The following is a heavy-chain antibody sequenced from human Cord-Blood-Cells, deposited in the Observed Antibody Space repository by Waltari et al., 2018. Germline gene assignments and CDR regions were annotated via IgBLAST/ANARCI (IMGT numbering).Heavy chain of an antibody. Sequence: QVQLVESGGGVVQPGRSLRLSCAASGFTFSSYAMHWVRQAPGKGLEWVAVISYDGSNKYYADSVKGRFTISRDNSKNTLYLQMNSLRAEDTAVYYCARQWAAAGTRGWFDPWGQGTLVTVSS. CDR2: ISYDGSNK. D-gene: IGHD6-13*01. V-gene: IGHV3-30*04. CDR3: ARQWAAAGTRGWFDP. J-gene: IGHJ5*02. CDR1: GFTFSSYA.